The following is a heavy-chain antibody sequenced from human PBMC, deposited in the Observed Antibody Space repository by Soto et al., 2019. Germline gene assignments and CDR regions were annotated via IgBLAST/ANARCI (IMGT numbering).Heavy chain of an antibody. CDR1: GGTFSTYS. CDR2: IIPVFGTA. D-gene: IGHD2-21*02. J-gene: IGHJ3*02. CDR3: ARMVVTAAFDI. V-gene: IGHV1-69*06. Sequence: QVQLVQSGAEVKKPGSSVKVSCKASGGTFSTYSISWVRQAPAQGLEWMGGIIPVFGTANYAQKFRGRVTITADKSTSTAYMELSSLRSEDTAVYYCARMVVTAAFDIWGQGTMVTVSS.